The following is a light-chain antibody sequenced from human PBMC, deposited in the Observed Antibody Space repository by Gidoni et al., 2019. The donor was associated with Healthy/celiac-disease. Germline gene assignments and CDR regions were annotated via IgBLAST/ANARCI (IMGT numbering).Light chain of an antibody. Sequence: QSVLTQPPSVSGAPGQRVTISCTGSSSNIGAGYDVHGYQQLPGTAPKLLIYGNSTRPSGVPDRFSGSKSGTSASLAITGLQAEDEADYYCQSYDSSLSGVVFGGGTKLTVL. V-gene: IGLV1-40*01. CDR2: GNS. CDR3: QSYDSSLSGVV. J-gene: IGLJ2*01. CDR1: SSNIGAGYD.